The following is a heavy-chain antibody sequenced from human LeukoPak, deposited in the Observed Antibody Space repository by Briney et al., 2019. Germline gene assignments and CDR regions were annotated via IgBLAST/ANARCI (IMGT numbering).Heavy chain of an antibody. D-gene: IGHD1-26*01. Sequence: SETLSLTCGVSGGSISSSNWWSWVRQPPGQGLEWIGEIYHSDNTNYNPSLKSRVTISVDKSKNQFSLKLSSVTAADTAVYYCARGPLGSRYFDYWGQGTLVTVSS. V-gene: IGHV4-4*02. CDR2: IYHSDNT. CDR1: GGSISSSNW. CDR3: ARGPLGSRYFDY. J-gene: IGHJ4*02.